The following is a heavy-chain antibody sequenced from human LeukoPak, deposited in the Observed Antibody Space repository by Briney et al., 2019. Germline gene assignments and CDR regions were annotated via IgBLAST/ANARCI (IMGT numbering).Heavy chain of an antibody. Sequence: GGSLRLSCAASGFTFTRYSMNWIPQPPTKGLEWVSSISSSSSYIYYADSVKGRFTISRDNAKNSLYLQMNSLRAEDTAVYYCASDVVGAPLADYWGQGTLVTVSS. CDR1: GFTFTRYS. D-gene: IGHD2-15*01. J-gene: IGHJ4*02. CDR2: ISSSSSYI. V-gene: IGHV3-21*01. CDR3: ASDVVGAPLADY.